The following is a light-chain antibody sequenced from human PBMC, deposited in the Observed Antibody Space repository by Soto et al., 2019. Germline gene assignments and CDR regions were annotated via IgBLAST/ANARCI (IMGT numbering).Light chain of an antibody. CDR2: AAA. CDR3: QQSYSTPMYT. Sequence: DIQMTQSPSSLSASVGVRVTITCRASQSISSYLNWYQQKPGKAPKLLIYAAASLQSGVPSMFSGSGSCTDFTLTISSLQPEDFATYYCQQSYSTPMYTFGQGTKLEI. CDR1: QSISSY. V-gene: IGKV1-39*01. J-gene: IGKJ2*01.